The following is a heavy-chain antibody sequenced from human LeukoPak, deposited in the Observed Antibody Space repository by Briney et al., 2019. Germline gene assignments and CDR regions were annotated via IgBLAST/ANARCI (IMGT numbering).Heavy chain of an antibody. CDR2: INRDGSST. J-gene: IGHJ4*02. D-gene: IGHD5-18*01. V-gene: IGHV3-74*01. CDR1: GFTFSSYG. Sequence: SGGSLRLSCAASGFTFSSYGMHWVRQAPGKGLVWVSRINRDGSSTSYADSVKGRFTISRDNAKNTLYLQMNSLRAEDTAVYYCARGGGYSYGSFDYWGQGTLVTVSS. CDR3: ARGGGYSYGSFDY.